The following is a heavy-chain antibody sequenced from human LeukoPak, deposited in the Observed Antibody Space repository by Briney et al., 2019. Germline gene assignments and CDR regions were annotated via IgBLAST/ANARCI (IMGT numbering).Heavy chain of an antibody. CDR1: GFTFSSYG. CDR3: ARGVAAAGRNWFDP. Sequence: PGGSLRLSCAASGFTFSSYGMHWVRQAPGKGLEWVAVIWYDGSNKYYADSVKGRFTFSRDNSKNTLYLQMNSLRAEDTAVYYCARGVAAAGRNWFDPWGQGTLVTVSS. CDR2: IWYDGSNK. D-gene: IGHD6-13*01. J-gene: IGHJ5*02. V-gene: IGHV3-33*01.